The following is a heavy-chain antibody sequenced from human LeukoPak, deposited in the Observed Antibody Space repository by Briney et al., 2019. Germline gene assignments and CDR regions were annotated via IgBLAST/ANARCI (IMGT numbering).Heavy chain of an antibody. CDR2: IYTSGST. J-gene: IGHJ4*02. D-gene: IGHD1-26*01. CDR1: GGSISSYY. Sequence: PSETLSLTCTVSGGSISSYYWSWIRQPAGKGLEWIGRIYTSGSTNYNLSLKSRVTMSVDTSKNQFSLKLSSVTAADTAVYYCARGYSGSKALLLSYFDYWGQGTLVTVSS. V-gene: IGHV4-4*07. CDR3: ARGYSGSKALLLSYFDY.